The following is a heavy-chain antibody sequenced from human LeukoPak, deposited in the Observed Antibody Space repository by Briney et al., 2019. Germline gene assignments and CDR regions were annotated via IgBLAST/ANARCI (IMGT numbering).Heavy chain of an antibody. D-gene: IGHD2-15*01. Sequence: SETLSLTCAVYGGSFSGYYWSWIRQPPGKGLEWIGEINHSGSTNYNPSLKSRVTISVDTSKNQFSLKLRYVTAADTAVYYCARRRRPDLVVVVAATPYNWFDPWGQGTLVTVSS. V-gene: IGHV4-34*01. J-gene: IGHJ5*02. CDR2: INHSGST. CDR3: ARRRRPDLVVVVAATPYNWFDP. CDR1: GGSFSGYY.